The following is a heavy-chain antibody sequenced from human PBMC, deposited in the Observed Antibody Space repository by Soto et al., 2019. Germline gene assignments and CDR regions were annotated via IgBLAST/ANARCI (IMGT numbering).Heavy chain of an antibody. CDR2: IGTAGDT. Sequence: PGGSLRLSCAASGFTFSNAWMNWVRQATGKGLEWVSAIGTAGDTYYPGPVKGRFTISRENAKNSLYLQMNSLRAEDTAVYYCASSTTPADAFDIWGQGTMVTVSS. CDR3: ASSTTPADAFDI. V-gene: IGHV3-13*01. D-gene: IGHD2-2*01. J-gene: IGHJ3*02. CDR1: GFTFSNAW.